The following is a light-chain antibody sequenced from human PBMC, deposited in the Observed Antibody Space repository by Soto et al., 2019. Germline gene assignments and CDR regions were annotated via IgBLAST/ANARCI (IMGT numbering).Light chain of an antibody. Sequence: EIQMSEAPSSMSAWVGDSDNITCRASQSIVTYLNWYLQKPGKAPKLLIYAASNLQSGVPSRFSGSGSGTDFTLTISSLQPEDFATYFCQQSYSTPPWTFGQGTKVDIK. J-gene: IGKJ1*01. CDR1: QSIVTY. CDR3: QQSYSTPPWT. CDR2: AAS. V-gene: IGKV1-39*01.